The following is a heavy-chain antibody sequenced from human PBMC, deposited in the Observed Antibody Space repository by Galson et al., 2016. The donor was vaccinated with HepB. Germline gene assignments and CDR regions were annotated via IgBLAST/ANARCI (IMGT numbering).Heavy chain of an antibody. J-gene: IGHJ4*02. CDR2: IYPCDSDT. Sequence: QSGADVKKPGESLKISCQGSGSSFASHWIGWVRQMPGKGLEWMGIIYPCDSDTRYSPSFQGHVTISADKSITTAYLQWSSLRASDTAMYYCAGLAPHITGTTFFDYWGQGTPVAVSS. D-gene: IGHD1-7*01. CDR1: GSSFASHW. V-gene: IGHV5-51*01. CDR3: AGLAPHITGTTFFDY.